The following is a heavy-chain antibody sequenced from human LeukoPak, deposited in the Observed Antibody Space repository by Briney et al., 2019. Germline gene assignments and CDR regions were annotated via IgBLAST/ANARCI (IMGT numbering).Heavy chain of an antibody. J-gene: IGHJ4*02. Sequence: SQTLSLTCTVSGGSISSGSYYWSWFRQPAGKGLEWIGRIYTSGSTNYNPSLKSRVTISVDTSKNQFSLKLSSVTAADTAVYYCARATGTTTDYWGQGTLVTVSS. CDR2: IYTSGST. CDR3: ARATGTTTDY. CDR1: GGSISSGSYY. D-gene: IGHD1-1*01. V-gene: IGHV4-61*02.